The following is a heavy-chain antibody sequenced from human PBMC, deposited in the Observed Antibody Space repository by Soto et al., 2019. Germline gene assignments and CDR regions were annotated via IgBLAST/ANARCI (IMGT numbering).Heavy chain of an antibody. CDR2: IYYSGST. CDR1: GGSISSSSYY. J-gene: IGHJ4*02. D-gene: IGHD6-13*01. V-gene: IGHV4-39*01. CDR3: ARPGEAAAGTFEGRGFDY. Sequence: QLQLQESGPGLVKPSETLSLTCTVSGGSISSSSYYWGWIRQPPGKGLEWIGSIYYSGSTYYNPSLKSRVTISVDTSKNQFSLKLSSVTAADTAVYYCARPGEAAAGTFEGRGFDYWGQGTLVTVSS.